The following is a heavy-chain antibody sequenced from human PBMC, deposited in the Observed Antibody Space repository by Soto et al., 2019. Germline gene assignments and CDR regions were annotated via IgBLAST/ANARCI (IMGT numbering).Heavy chain of an antibody. CDR2: INHSGST. Sequence: SETLSLTCAVYGGSFSGYYWSWIRQPPGKGLEWIGEINHSGSTNYNPSLKSRVTISVDTSKNQFSLKPSSVTAADTAVYYCARGGLAVAGTGLYFYYYYYMDVWGKGTTVTVSS. CDR3: ARGGLAVAGTGLYFYYYYYMDV. J-gene: IGHJ6*03. V-gene: IGHV4-34*01. CDR1: GGSFSGYY. D-gene: IGHD6-19*01.